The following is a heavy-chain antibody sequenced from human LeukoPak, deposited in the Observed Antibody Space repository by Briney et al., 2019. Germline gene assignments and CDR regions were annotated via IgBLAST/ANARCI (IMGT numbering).Heavy chain of an antibody. J-gene: IGHJ4*02. CDR1: GFTFQDYS. V-gene: IGHV3-30*01. CDR2: LSFDGKGK. CDR3: GAGNPDY. D-gene: IGHD1-1*01. Sequence: PGRSLRLSCAASGFTFQDYSMHWIRQAPGKGLEWMTVLSFDGKGKFYADSVKGRFTVSRDTSKNTLFLDMNNVTVEDTAVYYCGAGNPDYWGRGALVTVYS.